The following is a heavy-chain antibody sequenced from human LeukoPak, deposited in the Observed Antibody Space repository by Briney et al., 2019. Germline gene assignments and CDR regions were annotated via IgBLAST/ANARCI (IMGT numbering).Heavy chain of an antibody. Sequence: GGSLRLSCAASGFTFSTYAMSWVRQAPGKGLEWVSVISASGDSTYYAGSTYNSDSVKGRFTISRDNSKNTLYLQMNSLRAEDTAVYYCAREGLRYCSSTSCSDAFDIWGQGTMVTVSS. J-gene: IGHJ3*02. V-gene: IGHV3-23*01. D-gene: IGHD2-2*01. CDR3: AREGLRYCSSTSCSDAFDI. CDR1: GFTFSTYA. CDR2: ISASGDST.